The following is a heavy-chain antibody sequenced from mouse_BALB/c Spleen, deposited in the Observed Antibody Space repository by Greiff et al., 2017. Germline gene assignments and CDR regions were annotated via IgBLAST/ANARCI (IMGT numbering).Heavy chain of an antibody. V-gene: IGHV5-12-1*01. CDR2: ISSGGGST. J-gene: IGHJ2*01. CDR3: ARHNFDY. Sequence: EVNLVESGGGLVKPGGSLKLSCAASGFAFSSYDMSWVRQTPEKRLEWVAYISSGGGSTYYPDTVKGRFTISRDNAKNTLYLQMSSLKSEDTAMYYCARHNFDYWGQGTTLTVSS. CDR1: GFAFSSYD.